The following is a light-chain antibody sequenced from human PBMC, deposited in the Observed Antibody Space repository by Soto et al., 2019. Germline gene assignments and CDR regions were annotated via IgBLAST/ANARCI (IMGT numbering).Light chain of an antibody. J-gene: IGKJ5*01. CDR3: QQRSNWIT. Sequence: DIQMTQSPSTLSASVGDRVTITCRASQTISSWLAWYQQKPGKAPNLLIYRASSLESGVPSRFSGSGSGTEFTLTISSLQPDDFATYYCQQRSNWITFGQGTRLEIK. V-gene: IGKV1-5*03. CDR2: RAS. CDR1: QTISSW.